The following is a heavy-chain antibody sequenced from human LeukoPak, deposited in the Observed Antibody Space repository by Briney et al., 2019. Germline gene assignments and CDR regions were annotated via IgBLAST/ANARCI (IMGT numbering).Heavy chain of an antibody. CDR2: ISTDGYTT. CDR1: GLAFSAYK. V-gene: IGHV3-74*01. CDR3: ARGGRITIFGVVINNWFDP. D-gene: IGHD3-3*01. J-gene: IGHJ5*02. Sequence: GGSLRLSCAASGLAFSAYKMHWVRQAPRKGLVWVSRISTDGYTTDYADFVQGRFTASRDNTKNTWSLEMNSLRAEDTAVYYCARGGRITIFGVVINNWFDPWGQGTLVTVSS.